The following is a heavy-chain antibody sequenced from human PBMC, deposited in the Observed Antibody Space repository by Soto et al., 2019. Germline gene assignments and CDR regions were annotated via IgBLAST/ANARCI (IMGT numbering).Heavy chain of an antibody. D-gene: IGHD6-19*01. CDR2: FDPEDGET. CDR3: ATNGVAVAGTGYYYYYMDV. Sequence: ASVKISCKVSGYTLPELSMHWVRQAPGKGLEWMGGFDPEDGETIYAQKFQGRVTMTEDTSTDTAYMELSSLRSEDTAVYYCATNGVAVAGTGYYYYYMDVWGKGTTVTVSS. CDR1: GYTLPELS. V-gene: IGHV1-24*01. J-gene: IGHJ6*03.